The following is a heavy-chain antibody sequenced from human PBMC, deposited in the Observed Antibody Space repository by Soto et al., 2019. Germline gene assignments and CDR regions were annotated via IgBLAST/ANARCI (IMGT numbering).Heavy chain of an antibody. CDR3: ARQSDSSGYPGRYYYYGMDV. CDR2: IYYSGST. Sequence: PSETLSLTSTVSGGSIISYYWSWIRQPTGKGLEWIGYIYYSGSTYYNPSLKSRVTISVDTSKNQFSLKLSSVTAADTAVYYCARQSDSSGYPGRYYYYGMDVWGQGTTVTVSS. J-gene: IGHJ6*02. V-gene: IGHV4-59*04. CDR1: GGSIISYY. D-gene: IGHD3-22*01.